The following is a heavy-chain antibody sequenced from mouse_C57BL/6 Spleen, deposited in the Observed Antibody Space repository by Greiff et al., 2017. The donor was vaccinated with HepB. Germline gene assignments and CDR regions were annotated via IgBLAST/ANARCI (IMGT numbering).Heavy chain of an antibody. CDR1: GFNIKDDY. CDR3: TAAWGY. Sequence: EVKLVESGAELVRPGASVKLSCTASGFNIKDDYMHWVKQRPEQGLEWIGWIDPENGDTEYASKFQGKATITADTSSNTAYLQLSSLTSEDTAVYYCTAAWGYWGQGTTLTVSS. J-gene: IGHJ2*01. CDR2: IDPENGDT. V-gene: IGHV14-4*01.